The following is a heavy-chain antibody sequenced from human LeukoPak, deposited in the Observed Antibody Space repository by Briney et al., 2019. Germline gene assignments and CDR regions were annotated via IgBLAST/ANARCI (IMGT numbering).Heavy chain of an antibody. Sequence: SESLSLTCTVSGGSISSYYWSWIRQPPGKGLEWIGYIYYSGSTNYNPSLKSRVTISVDTSKNQFSLKLSSVTAADTAVYYCARTISYYYDSKGYFDYWGQGTLVTVSS. CDR2: IYYSGST. V-gene: IGHV4-59*08. J-gene: IGHJ4*02. D-gene: IGHD3-22*01. CDR1: GGSISSYY. CDR3: ARTISYYYDSKGYFDY.